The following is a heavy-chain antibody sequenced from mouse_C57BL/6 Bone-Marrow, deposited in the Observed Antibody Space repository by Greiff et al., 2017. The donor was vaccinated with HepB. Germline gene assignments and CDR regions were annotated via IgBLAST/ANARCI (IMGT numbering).Heavy chain of an antibody. CDR2: INPNNGGT. D-gene: IGHD2-3*01. J-gene: IGHJ2*01. CDR3: ARIYDGPTGY. Sequence: VQLQQSGPELVKPGASVKISCKASGYTFTDYYMNWVKQSHGKSLEWIGDINPNNGGTSYNQKFKGKATLTVDKSSSTAYMELRSLTSEDSAVYYCARIYDGPTGYWGQGTTLTVSS. V-gene: IGHV1-26*01. CDR1: GYTFTDYY.